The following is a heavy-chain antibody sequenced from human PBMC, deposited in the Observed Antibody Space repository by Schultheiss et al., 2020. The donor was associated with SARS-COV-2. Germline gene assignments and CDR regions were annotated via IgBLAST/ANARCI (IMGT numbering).Heavy chain of an antibody. CDR1: GFTFSIYA. V-gene: IGHV3-72*01. J-gene: IGHJ4*02. Sequence: GGSLRLSCAASGFTFSIYAMSWVRQAPGKGLEWIARTRNKANKYTTEYAASVKGRFTVSRDDSENSLYLQMNSLKTEDTAVYFCARVHDSSWDGSYFDYWGQGTLVTVSS. CDR3: ARVHDSSWDGSYFDY. D-gene: IGHD6-13*01. CDR2: TRNKANKYTT.